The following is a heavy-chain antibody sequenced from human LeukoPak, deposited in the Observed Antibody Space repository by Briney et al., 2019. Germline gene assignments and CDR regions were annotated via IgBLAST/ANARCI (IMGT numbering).Heavy chain of an antibody. Sequence: KSGGSLRLSCAASGFTFSSYAMHWVRQAPGKGLEWVAVISYDGSNKYYADSVKGRFTISRDNSKNTLYLQMNSLRGEDMALYYCAKGLVGSSIADFFDYWGQGILVTVSS. CDR3: AKGLVGSSIADFFDY. CDR2: ISYDGSNK. V-gene: IGHV3-30*04. D-gene: IGHD6-6*01. CDR1: GFTFSSYA. J-gene: IGHJ4*02.